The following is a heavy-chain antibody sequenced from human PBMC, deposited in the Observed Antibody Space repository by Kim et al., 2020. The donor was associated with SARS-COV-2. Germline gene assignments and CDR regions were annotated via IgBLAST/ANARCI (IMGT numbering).Heavy chain of an antibody. CDR3: AKNVTLGYSYGFGDAFDM. J-gene: IGHJ3*02. CDR1: GFTFDDYS. CDR2: VSWNSCSI. Sequence: GGSLRLSCAASGFTFDDYSMHWVRQAPGKGLEWVSGVSWNSCSIGYADSVKGRFTISSDNAKNSLYLQMNSLRAEDTSLYYCAKNVTLGYSYGFGDAFDMWGQGTMVTVSS. D-gene: IGHD5-18*01. V-gene: IGHV3-9*01.